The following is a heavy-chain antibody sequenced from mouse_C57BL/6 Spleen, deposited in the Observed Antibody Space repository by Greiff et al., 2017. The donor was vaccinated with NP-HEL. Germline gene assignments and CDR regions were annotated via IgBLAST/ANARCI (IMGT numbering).Heavy chain of an antibody. D-gene: IGHD2-3*01. CDR2: IDPSDSYT. Sequence: QVQLQQSGAELVKPGASVKLSCKASGYTFTSYWMQWVKQRPGQGLEWIGEIDPSDSYTNYNQKFKGKAPLTVDTSSSTAYMQLSSLTSEDSAVYYCASRGDGYPAWFGDWGQGTLVTVSA. CDR1: GYTFTSYW. V-gene: IGHV1-50*01. CDR3: ASRGDGYPAWFGD. J-gene: IGHJ3*01.